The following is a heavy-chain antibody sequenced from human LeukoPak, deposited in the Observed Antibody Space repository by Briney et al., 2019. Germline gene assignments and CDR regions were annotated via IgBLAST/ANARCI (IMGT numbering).Heavy chain of an antibody. J-gene: IGHJ4*02. V-gene: IGHV3-30-3*01. Sequence: AGGSLRLSCAASGFTFSSYAMHWARQAPGKGLEWVAVISYDRSNKYYADSVKGRFTISRDNSKNTLYLQMNSLRAEDTAVYYCGRDLDTRYTVMVFGYWGQEPLVTVSS. CDR3: GRDLDTRYTVMVFGY. CDR2: ISYDRSNK. CDR1: GFTFSSYA. D-gene: IGHD5-18*01.